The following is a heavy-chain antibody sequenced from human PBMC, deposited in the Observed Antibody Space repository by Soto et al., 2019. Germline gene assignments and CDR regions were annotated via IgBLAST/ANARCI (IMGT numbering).Heavy chain of an antibody. J-gene: IGHJ4*02. Sequence: GGSLRLSCAASGFTFISYWMSWVRQAPGKGLEWVANIKQDGSEKSYVDSVKGRFNIYRDNAKNSLYLQMNSLRAEDTAEYACARRSWGYCSGGSCYIKPFDYWGQGTLVTVSS. D-gene: IGHD2-15*01. CDR1: GFTFISYW. CDR2: IKQDGSEK. CDR3: ARRSWGYCSGGSCYIKPFDY. V-gene: IGHV3-7*01.